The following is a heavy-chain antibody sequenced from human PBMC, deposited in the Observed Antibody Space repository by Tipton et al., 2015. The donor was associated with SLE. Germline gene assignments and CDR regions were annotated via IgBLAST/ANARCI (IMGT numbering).Heavy chain of an antibody. CDR1: GGSISRYY. V-gene: IGHV4-59*08. D-gene: IGHD3-16*01. J-gene: IGHJ4*02. CDR3: ARHYGGRYVDY. CDR2: IYYSGST. Sequence: TLSLTCTVPGGSISRYYWCWIREPPGKGLEWIGYIYYSGSTKYTPSIKSRVTITVDTSKNKISLKLSSVTSADTAVYYCARHYGGRYVDYWGQGTLVTVSS.